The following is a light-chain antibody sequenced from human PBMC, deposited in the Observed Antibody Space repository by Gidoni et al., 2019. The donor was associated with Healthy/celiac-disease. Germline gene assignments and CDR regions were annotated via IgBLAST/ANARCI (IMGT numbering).Light chain of an antibody. Sequence: QSALTQPASVSGSPGQSITISCTGTSSDVGTYNLVSWYQQHPGKAPKLMIYEVTKRPSGVSYRFSGSKSGNTASLTISGLQAEDEADYYCCSYAGTTLGVFGGGTKLTVL. CDR2: EVT. V-gene: IGLV2-23*02. CDR1: SSDVGTYNL. J-gene: IGLJ3*02. CDR3: CSYAGTTLGV.